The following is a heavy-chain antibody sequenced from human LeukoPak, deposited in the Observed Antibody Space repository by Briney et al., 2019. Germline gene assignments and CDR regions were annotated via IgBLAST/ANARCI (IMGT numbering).Heavy chain of an antibody. Sequence: GGSLRLSCAASGFTFSSYTMNWVRQAPGRGLEWISSITGSSSYIYYAGSVKGRFTISRDNAKKSLYLQMNSLRGEDTAVYYCARARLTDYVWGRRTFDIWGQGTMVTISS. CDR1: GFTFSSYT. V-gene: IGHV3-21*01. J-gene: IGHJ3*02. CDR3: ARARLTDYVWGRRTFDI. CDR2: ITGSSSYI. D-gene: IGHD3-16*01.